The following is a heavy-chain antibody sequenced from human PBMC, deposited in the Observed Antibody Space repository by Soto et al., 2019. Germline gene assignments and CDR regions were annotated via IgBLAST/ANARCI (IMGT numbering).Heavy chain of an antibody. V-gene: IGHV3-23*01. Sequence: EEQLLDSGGGLVQPGGSLRLSCAASGFTFSSYAMSWVRQAPGKGLEWVSAISGSGDSTYYADSVRGRFTISRDNSKNPLYLQVTALGAEDPAVYSWGKRRGSPTVCSGVCRSLDVWGQGTTVPVSS. D-gene: IGHD3-16*01. CDR3: GKRRGSPTVCSGVCRSLDV. CDR1: GFTFSSYA. J-gene: IGHJ6*02. CDR2: ISGSGDST.